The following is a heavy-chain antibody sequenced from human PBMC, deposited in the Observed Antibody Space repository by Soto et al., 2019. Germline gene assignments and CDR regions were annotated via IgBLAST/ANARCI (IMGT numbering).Heavy chain of an antibody. CDR2: IYYSGST. CDR1: GGSISSGDYY. Sequence: SETLSLTCTVSGGSISSGDYYWSWIRQPPGKGLEWIGYIYYSGSTYYNPSLKSRVTISVDTSKNQFSLKLSSVTAADTAVYYCASGSFTVTFDYWGQGTLVTVSS. D-gene: IGHD3-10*01. J-gene: IGHJ4*02. CDR3: ASGSFTVTFDY. V-gene: IGHV4-30-4*01.